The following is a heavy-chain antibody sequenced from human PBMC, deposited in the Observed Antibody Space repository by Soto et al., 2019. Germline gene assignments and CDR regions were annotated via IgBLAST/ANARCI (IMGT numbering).Heavy chain of an antibody. D-gene: IGHD6-19*01. Sequence: VQLVESGGGVVQPGRSLRLSCAASGFTFSDYAMHWVRQAPGKGLEWVAVVSHEGRNKHYADSVKGRFTISRDSSKNTGSLEMTSLRAEDTAVYYCAKGGRQWLVTSDFNYWGQGALVTVSS. CDR1: GFTFSDYA. CDR3: AKGGRQWLVTSDFNY. J-gene: IGHJ4*02. V-gene: IGHV3-30*18. CDR2: VSHEGRNK.